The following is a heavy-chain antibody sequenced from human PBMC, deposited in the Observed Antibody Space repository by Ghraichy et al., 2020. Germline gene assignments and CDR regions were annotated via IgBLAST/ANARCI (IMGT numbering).Heavy chain of an antibody. CDR3: ARGEYFVYGGYSGALDI. Sequence: ASVKVSCKASGFTFGAYFLHWVRQAPGQALEWMGWLNPNNGDTNYAQNFKGRVTMTRDTSISTAYLDLSRLRSDDTALYFCARGEYFVYGGYSGALDIWGQGTLVTVSS. D-gene: IGHD4-23*01. J-gene: IGHJ3*02. CDR1: GFTFGAYF. V-gene: IGHV1-2*02. CDR2: LNPNNGDT.